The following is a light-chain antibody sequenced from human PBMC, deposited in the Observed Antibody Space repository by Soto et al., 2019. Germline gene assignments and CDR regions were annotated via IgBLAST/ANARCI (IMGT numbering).Light chain of an antibody. CDR3: QQYNNWPRT. CDR2: GAS. Sequence: IVMTQSPATLSVSPGERATLSCMASQSINSKLAWYQQKPGQAPKLLIYGASTRATGVPARFSGSGSGTEFTLTISSLQSEDFAVYYCQQYNNWPRTFGQGTRLEIK. CDR1: QSINSK. V-gene: IGKV3-15*01. J-gene: IGKJ5*01.